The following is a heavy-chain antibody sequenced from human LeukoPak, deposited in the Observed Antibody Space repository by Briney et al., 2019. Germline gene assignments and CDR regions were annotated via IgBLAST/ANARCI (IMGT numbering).Heavy chain of an antibody. J-gene: IGHJ6*03. CDR2: ISGSGGST. CDR1: GFTFSRYA. V-gene: IGHV3-23*01. D-gene: IGHD2-15*01. CDR3: AKGRVCSGGSCYSEDYYYYYMDV. Sequence: GGSLRLSCAAPGFTFSRYAMSWVRQAPGKGLEWVSAISGSGGSTYYADSVKGRFTISRDNSKNTLYLQMNSLRAEDTAVYYCAKGRVCSGGSCYSEDYYYYYMDVWGKGTTVTVSS.